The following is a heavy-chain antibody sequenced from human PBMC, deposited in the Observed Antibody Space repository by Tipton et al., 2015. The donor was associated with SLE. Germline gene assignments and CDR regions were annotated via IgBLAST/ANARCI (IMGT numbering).Heavy chain of an antibody. D-gene: IGHD1-26*01. Sequence: SLRLSCEASGFTVSRSYMSWVRQAPGKGLEWVSIIYSAGNTFYVDSVKGRFTISRDNSKNTLNLQMNSLRVEDTAVYYCVRDGPSGSYSDYWGQGTLVTVSS. CDR2: IYSAGNT. CDR3: VRDGPSGSYSDY. CDR1: GFTVSRSY. J-gene: IGHJ4*02. V-gene: IGHV3-66*02.